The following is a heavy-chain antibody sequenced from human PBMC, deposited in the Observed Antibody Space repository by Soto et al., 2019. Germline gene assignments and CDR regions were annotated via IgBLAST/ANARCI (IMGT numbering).Heavy chain of an antibody. CDR1: GFTFSSYS. D-gene: IGHD6-13*01. J-gene: IGHJ4*02. Sequence: EVQLVESGGGLVQPGGSLRLSCAASGFTFSSYSMNWVRQAPGKGLEWVSYISSSSSTIYYADSVKGRFTISRDNAKNSLNQQMDSLRAEDTAVYYCARISSSWGDYWGQGTLVTVSS. CDR3: ARISSSWGDY. CDR2: ISSSSSTI. V-gene: IGHV3-48*01.